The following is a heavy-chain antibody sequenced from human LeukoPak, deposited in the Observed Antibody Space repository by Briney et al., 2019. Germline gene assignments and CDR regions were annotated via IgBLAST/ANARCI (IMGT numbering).Heavy chain of an antibody. CDR1: GGTFSSYA. D-gene: IGHD1-26*01. V-gene: IGHV1-69*04. CDR3: ARDQKVGATPYFGMDV. CDR2: IIPMLGTV. Sequence: SVKASCKASGGTFSSYAINWVRQAPGQGLEWTGRIIPMLGTVNYAQKFQGRVTIIADKFTSTAYMELSSLRSEDTAVYYCARDQKVGATPYFGMDVWGQGTTVTVSS. J-gene: IGHJ6*02.